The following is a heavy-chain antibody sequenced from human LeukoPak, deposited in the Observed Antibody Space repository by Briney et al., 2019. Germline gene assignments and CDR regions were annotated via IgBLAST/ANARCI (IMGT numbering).Heavy chain of an antibody. V-gene: IGHV3-49*03. CDR3: DNRGY. CDR1: GFTFRDQF. Sequence: GGSLRLSCTTSGFTFRDQFITWFRQAAWKRLEWVAFIRPKSDGGTAEYAASVKGRFTMSRDDSRSIAYLDMNSLKTEDTAVYYCDNRGYWGQGTLVTVSS. CDR2: IRPKSDGGTA. J-gene: IGHJ4*02. D-gene: IGHD2/OR15-2a*01.